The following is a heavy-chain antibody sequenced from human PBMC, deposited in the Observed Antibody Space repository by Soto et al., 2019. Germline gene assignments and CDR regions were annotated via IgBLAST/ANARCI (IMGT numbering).Heavy chain of an antibody. V-gene: IGHV3-33*01. CDR2: IWYDGSNK. CDR3: ARVLTTVAQTSGATDYYYYGMDV. J-gene: IGHJ6*02. D-gene: IGHD4-17*01. Sequence: GGSLRLSCAASGFTFSSYGMHWVRQAPGKGLEWVAVIWYDGSNKYYADSVKGRFTISRDNSKNTLYLQMNSLRAEDTAVYYCARVLTTVAQTSGATDYYYYGMDVWGQGTTVTVSS. CDR1: GFTFSSYG.